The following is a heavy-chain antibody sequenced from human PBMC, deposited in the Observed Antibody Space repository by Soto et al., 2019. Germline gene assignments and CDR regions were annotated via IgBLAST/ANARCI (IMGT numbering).Heavy chain of an antibody. CDR3: ARDYYGSGSYYTYYYYYYGMDV. D-gene: IGHD3-10*01. CDR2: IKQDGSEK. J-gene: IGHJ6*02. CDR1: GFTFSSYW. V-gene: IGHV3-7*01. Sequence: PGGSLRLSCAASGFTFSSYWMSWVRQAPGKGLEWVANIKQDGSEKYYVDSVKGRFTISRDNAKNSLYLQMNSLRAEDTAVYYCARDYYGSGSYYTYYYYYYGMDVWGQGPTVTVCS.